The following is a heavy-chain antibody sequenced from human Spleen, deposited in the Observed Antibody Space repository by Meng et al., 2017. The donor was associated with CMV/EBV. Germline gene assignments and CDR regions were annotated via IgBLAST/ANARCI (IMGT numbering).Heavy chain of an antibody. V-gene: IGHV3-23*01. CDR2: FSAGGGAP. CDR3: AKDLRRGYYDSWSGYYFSH. J-gene: IGHJ4*02. Sequence: FSDYNLGWVRQTPGKGLRWVSGFSAGGGAPYYAGSVKGRFTISRDNFRNTLYLQMNSLRAEDTAVYYCAKDLRRGYYDSWSGYYFSHWGQGSLVTVSS. CDR1: FSDYN. D-gene: IGHD3-3*01.